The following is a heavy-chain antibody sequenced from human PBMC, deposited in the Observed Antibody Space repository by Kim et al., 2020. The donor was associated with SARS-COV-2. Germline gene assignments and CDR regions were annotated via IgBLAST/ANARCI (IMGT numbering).Heavy chain of an antibody. CDR1: GFTFSSYA. J-gene: IGHJ3*02. Sequence: GGSLRLSCAASGFTFSSYAMHWVRQAPGKGLEWVAVISYDRGTKYYADSVKGRFTISRDNSKNTLYLQMNSLRAEDTAVYYCVRDDLNDAFDIWGQGTMVTVSS. CDR3: VRDDLNDAFDI. CDR2: ISYDRGTK. V-gene: IGHV3-30*04.